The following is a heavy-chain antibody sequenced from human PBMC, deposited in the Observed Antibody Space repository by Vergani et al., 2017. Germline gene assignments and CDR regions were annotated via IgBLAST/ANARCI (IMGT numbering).Heavy chain of an antibody. D-gene: IGHD6-13*01. CDR2: ISSSGSTI. V-gene: IGHV3-48*04. J-gene: IGHJ4*02. CDR1: GFTFSSYA. Sequence: VQLVESGGGVVQPGRSLRLSCAASGFTFSSYAMPWVRQAPGKGLEWVSYISSSGSTIYYADSVKGRFTISRDNAKNSLYLQMNSLRAEDTAVYYCARKYSSSWFAYYFDYWGQGTLVTVSS. CDR3: ARKYSSSWFAYYFDY.